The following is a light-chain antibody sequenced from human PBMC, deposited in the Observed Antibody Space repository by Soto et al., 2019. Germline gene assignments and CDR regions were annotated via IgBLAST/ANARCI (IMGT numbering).Light chain of an antibody. Sequence: EIVLTQSPATLSLSPGERATLSCRASHSISSYLAWYQQKPGQAPRLLIYGASNRATGIPDRFSGSGSGTDFTLTISRLEPEDFAVYYCQQYGSSPLTFGGGTKVDIK. CDR2: GAS. CDR1: HSISSY. V-gene: IGKV3-20*01. CDR3: QQYGSSPLT. J-gene: IGKJ4*01.